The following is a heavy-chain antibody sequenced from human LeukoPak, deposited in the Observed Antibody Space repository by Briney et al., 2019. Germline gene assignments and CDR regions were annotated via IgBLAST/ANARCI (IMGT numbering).Heavy chain of an antibody. V-gene: IGHV3-11*06. D-gene: IGHD1-1*01. Sequence: GGSLRLSCAASGFTFSDYYMSWIRQAPGKGLEWVSYISSSSSYTNYADSVKGRFTISRDNAKNSLYLQMNSLRAGDTAVYYCARARYTGTTSYYFDYWGQGTLVTVSS. CDR1: GFTFSDYY. CDR2: ISSSSSYT. J-gene: IGHJ4*02. CDR3: ARARYTGTTSYYFDY.